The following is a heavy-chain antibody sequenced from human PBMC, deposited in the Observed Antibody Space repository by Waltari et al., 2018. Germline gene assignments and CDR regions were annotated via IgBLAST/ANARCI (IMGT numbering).Heavy chain of an antibody. Sequence: EVQLLESGGGLVQPGGSLRLSCAASGFTFRMFAMGWVRQAPGKRLEWVSSITHGGGGAYYADFVKGRFTISSDNSKNTLSLQMNSLSADDTAVYYCAKVGSSSPAYDYWGQGTQVTVSS. CDR3: AKVGSSSPAYDY. D-gene: IGHD6-6*01. CDR2: ITHGGGGA. CDR1: GFTFRMFA. V-gene: IGHV3-23*01. J-gene: IGHJ4*02.